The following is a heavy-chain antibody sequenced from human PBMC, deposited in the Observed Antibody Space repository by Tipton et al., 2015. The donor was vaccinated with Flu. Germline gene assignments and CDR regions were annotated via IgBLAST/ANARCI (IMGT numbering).Heavy chain of an antibody. Sequence: TLSLTCTVSGGSIGKINWWSWVRQSPGKGLEWIGEIYHTETTKYNPSLKSRVTISVDKSKNRFSLKLFSVTAADTAVYYCARGGGNPRAYFDYWGQGALVTVSS. J-gene: IGHJ4*02. V-gene: IGHV4-4*02. CDR2: IYHTETT. CDR3: ARGGGNPRAYFDY. CDR1: GGSIGKINW. D-gene: IGHD4-23*01.